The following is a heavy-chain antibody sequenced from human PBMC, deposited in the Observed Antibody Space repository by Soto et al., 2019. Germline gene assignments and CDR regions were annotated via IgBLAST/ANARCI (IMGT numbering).Heavy chain of an antibody. Sequence: GESLKISCQGSEDIFTTYWIAWVRQMPGKGLEWMGSIYPVDSDTAYSPSFQGQVTISADKSISTAYLQWSSLKASDTAMYYCARRHSGSYYFSYGLDVWGQGTTVTVSS. CDR2: IYPVDSDT. D-gene: IGHD1-26*01. CDR1: EDIFTTYW. V-gene: IGHV5-51*01. J-gene: IGHJ6*02. CDR3: ARRHSGSYYFSYGLDV.